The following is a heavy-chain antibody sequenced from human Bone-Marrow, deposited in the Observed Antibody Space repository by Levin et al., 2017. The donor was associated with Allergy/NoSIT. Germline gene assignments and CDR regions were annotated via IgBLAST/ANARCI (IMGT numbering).Heavy chain of an antibody. CDR2: IIYTGST. J-gene: IGHJ3*02. V-gene: IGHV4-59*01. Sequence: KASETLSLTCTVSDGSISNYYWSWIRQPPGKGLQWIGYIIYTGSTDYNPSLKSRVTISIDTSNKQFSLKLSSVTAADTAVYYCARDGDIVSRGAFDTWGQGTMVIVSS. D-gene: IGHD2-15*01. CDR3: ARDGDIVSRGAFDT. CDR1: DGSISNYY.